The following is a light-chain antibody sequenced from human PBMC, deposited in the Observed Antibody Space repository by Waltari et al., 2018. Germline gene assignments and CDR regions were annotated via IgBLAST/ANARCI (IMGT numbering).Light chain of an antibody. Sequence: QPALTQPASVTGSPGQSITISCTGTRSFVVNYKRVSWYQQHPGKAPKLMIYAVSKPPSGVSDRFSGYKSGDMASLTISGLQPEDEAEYFCSSYAGSSKWVVGGGTKVTVL. CDR3: SSYAGSSKWV. V-gene: IGLV2-23*02. CDR2: AVS. J-gene: IGLJ2*01. CDR1: RSFVVNYKR.